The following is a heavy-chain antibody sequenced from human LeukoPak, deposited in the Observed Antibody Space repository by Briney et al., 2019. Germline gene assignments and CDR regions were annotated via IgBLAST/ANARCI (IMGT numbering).Heavy chain of an antibody. CDR2: IYYSGST. Sequence: SSETLSLTCTVSGGSISRYYWSWIRQPPGKEREWIGYIYYSGSTNYNPSLKSRVTISIDTSKNQFSLMLSSVTAADTAVYYCAKVGDFGSGTSFDYWGQGTLVTVSS. J-gene: IGHJ4*02. CDR3: AKVGDFGSGTSFDY. CDR1: GGSISRYY. V-gene: IGHV4-59*01. D-gene: IGHD3-10*01.